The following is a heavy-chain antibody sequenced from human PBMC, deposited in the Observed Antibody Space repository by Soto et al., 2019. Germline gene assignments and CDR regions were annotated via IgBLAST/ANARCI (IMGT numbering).Heavy chain of an antibody. CDR3: ARGRGSRTGDY. Sequence: QVQLVQSGAEVKKPGSSVKVSCKASGGTFSSYTISWVRQAPGQGLEWMGRIIPILGIANYAQKFQARVTITADKSTSTAYMELSSLRSEDTAVYYCARGRGSRTGDYWGQGTLVTVSS. CDR1: GGTFSSYT. CDR2: IIPILGIA. D-gene: IGHD2-2*01. V-gene: IGHV1-69*02. J-gene: IGHJ4*02.